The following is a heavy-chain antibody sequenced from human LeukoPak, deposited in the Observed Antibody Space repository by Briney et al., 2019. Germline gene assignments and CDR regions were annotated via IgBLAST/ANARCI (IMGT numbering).Heavy chain of an antibody. CDR1: GFTFSSHD. CDR2: ISRSGDKT. CDR3: AKGAYALVPYYYYYYMDV. J-gene: IGHJ6*03. D-gene: IGHD3-16*01. Sequence: GGSLRLSCAASGFTFSSHDMNWVRQAPGKGLEWVSGISRSGDKTYYAESVKGRFTISRDNAKNTLYLQMNSLRAEDTAVHFCAKGAYALVPYYYYYYMDVWGKGTAVTVSS. V-gene: IGHV3-23*01.